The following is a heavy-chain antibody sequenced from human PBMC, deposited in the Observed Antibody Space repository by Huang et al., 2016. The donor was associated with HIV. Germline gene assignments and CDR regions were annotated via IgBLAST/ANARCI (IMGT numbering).Heavy chain of an antibody. CDR3: AKDGADEEWDIDY. Sequence: VQLVESGGGVVQPGRSLRLACAASGFSCSTYGLPLVRQAPGMGLEWVAVISYEGSNKYYAQSVKGRFTISRDTSENKVYLQMNSLRHEDTAVYYCAKDGADEEWDIDYWGQGTLVTVSS. D-gene: IGHD1-26*01. CDR1: GFSCSTYG. CDR2: ISYEGSNK. J-gene: IGHJ4*02. V-gene: IGHV3-30*18.